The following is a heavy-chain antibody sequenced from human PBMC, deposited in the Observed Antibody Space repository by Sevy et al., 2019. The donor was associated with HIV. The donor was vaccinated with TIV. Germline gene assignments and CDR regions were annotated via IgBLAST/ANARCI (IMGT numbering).Heavy chain of an antibody. CDR2: IYAGGST. D-gene: IGHD3-22*01. CDR1: GFKVSDNY. V-gene: IGHV3-53*01. Sequence: GGSLRLSCAASGFKVSDNYMSWVRQAPGKGLEWVSVIYAGGSTYYADSVKGRFTISRDNSKNTLYLQMNSLRAEYTAVYYCTTHASDFDSSGYLERDAFDIWGQGTLVTVSS. J-gene: IGHJ3*02. CDR3: TTHASDFDSSGYLERDAFDI.